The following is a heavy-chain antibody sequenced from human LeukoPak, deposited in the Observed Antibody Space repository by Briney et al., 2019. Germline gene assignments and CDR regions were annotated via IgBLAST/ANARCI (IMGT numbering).Heavy chain of an antibody. CDR1: GFSFSNFY. CDR3: AVAYSSNGYYPVDY. D-gene: IGHD3-22*01. J-gene: IGHJ4*02. V-gene: IGHV3-30*03. Sequence: HPGGSLRLSCAASGFSFSNFYIRWVRQAPGKGLEWVAIISYDGSDRYYADAVKGRFTISRDNSKNTLYLQMNSLRAEDTAVYYCAVAYSSNGYYPVDYWGQGTLVTVSS. CDR2: ISYDGSDR.